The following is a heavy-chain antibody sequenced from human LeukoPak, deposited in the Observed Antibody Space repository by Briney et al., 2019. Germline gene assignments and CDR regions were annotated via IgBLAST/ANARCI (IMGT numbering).Heavy chain of an antibody. CDR3: TTLTTVTTDDY. CDR2: IKSKTDGGTT. CDR1: GFSLANVW. J-gene: IGHJ4*02. D-gene: IGHD4-11*01. V-gene: IGHV3-15*07. Sequence: PGGSLRLSCAASGFSLANVWLHWIRQAPGKGLEWVGRIKSKTDGGTTDYAAPVKGRFTISRDDSKNTLYLQMNSLKTEDTAVYYCTTLTTVTTDDYWGQGTLVTVSS.